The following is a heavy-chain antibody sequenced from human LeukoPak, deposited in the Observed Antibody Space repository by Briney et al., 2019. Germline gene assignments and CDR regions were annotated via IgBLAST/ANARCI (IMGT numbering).Heavy chain of an antibody. V-gene: IGHV3-21*01. CDR1: GFTFSSYS. D-gene: IGHD5-12*01. CDR3: ARYIYSGYYYGMDV. CDR2: ISSSSSYI. J-gene: IGHJ6*02. Sequence: GGSLRLSCAASGFTFSSYSMNWVRQAPGEGLEWVSSISSSSSYIYYADSVKGRFTISRDNAKNSLYLQMNSLRAEDTAVYYCARYIYSGYYYGMDVWGQGTTVTVSS.